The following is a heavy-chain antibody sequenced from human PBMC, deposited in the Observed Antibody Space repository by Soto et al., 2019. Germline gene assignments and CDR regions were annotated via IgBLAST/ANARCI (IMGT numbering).Heavy chain of an antibody. D-gene: IGHD5-12*01. J-gene: IGHJ4*02. CDR3: SRLPPSGYHQ. Sequence: QVQLQESGPGLVKPSETLSLTCTVSGGSISSYYWRWIRQPPGKGLEWIGYIYYSGSTNYNPSLRRRVTISVDTSKNQFSLKLSSVTAADSAGSYCSRLPPSGYHQWGQGTLVTVSS. V-gene: IGHV4-59*08. CDR1: GGSISSYY. CDR2: IYYSGST.